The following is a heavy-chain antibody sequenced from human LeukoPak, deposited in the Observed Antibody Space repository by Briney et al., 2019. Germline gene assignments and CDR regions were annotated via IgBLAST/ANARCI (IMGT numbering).Heavy chain of an antibody. CDR1: RASFNGSDYC. CDR2: IYYRGNT. CDR3: ADSSGYLGGDVCDS. D-gene: IGHD3-22*01. Sequence: SETLSLTCSVSRASFNGSDYCWGWVRQPPGKGLEWIGTIYYRGNTYYNPSLTSRVTISADTSKMQFSLKLTSATAADTAVYYCADSSGYLGGDVCDSWGRGTLVSVSS. J-gene: IGHJ3*02. V-gene: IGHV4-39*01.